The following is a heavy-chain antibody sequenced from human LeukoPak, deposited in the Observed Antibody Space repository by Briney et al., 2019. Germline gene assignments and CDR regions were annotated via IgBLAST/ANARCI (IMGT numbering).Heavy chain of an antibody. J-gene: IGHJ4*02. CDR2: ISYDGSNK. D-gene: IGHD1-1*01. CDR1: GFTFSSYA. Sequence: PGRSLRLSCAASGFTFSSYAMHWVRQAPGKGLEWVAVISYDGSNKYYADSVKGRFTISRDNSKNTLYLQMNSLRAEDTAVYYCAYYHVNEEPPTLWGQGTLVTVSS. CDR3: AYYHVNEEPPTL. V-gene: IGHV3-30*03.